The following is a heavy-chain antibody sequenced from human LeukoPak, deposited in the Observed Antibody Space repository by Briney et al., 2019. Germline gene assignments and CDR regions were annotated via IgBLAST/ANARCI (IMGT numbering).Heavy chain of an antibody. J-gene: IGHJ6*03. V-gene: IGHV3-48*04. CDR2: ISSSGSTI. CDR3: ARFGSRYYYYYMDV. CDR1: GFTLSSYA. D-gene: IGHD2-15*01. Sequence: GGSLRLSCAASGFTLSSYAMHWVRQAPGKGLEWVSYISSSGSTIYYADSVKGRFTISRDNAKNSLYLQMNSLRAEDTAVYYCARFGSRYYYYYMDVWGKGTTVTISS.